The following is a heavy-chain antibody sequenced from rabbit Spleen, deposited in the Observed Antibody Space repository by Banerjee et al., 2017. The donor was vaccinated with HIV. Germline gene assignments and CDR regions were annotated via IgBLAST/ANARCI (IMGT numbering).Heavy chain of an antibody. CDR2: VGENIFSWT. V-gene: IGHV1S40*01. CDR1: GFSFSNGFY. J-gene: IGHJ4*01. CDR3: AREGDDYSYAFNL. D-gene: IGHD6-1*01. Sequence: QSLEESGGGLVQPEGSLTLTCTTSGFSFSNGFYMCWVRQAPGKGPEWIACVGENIFSWTYYATWAKGRFTISKTSSTTVTLQMTSLTAADTATYFCAREGDDYSYAFNLWGQGTLVTVS.